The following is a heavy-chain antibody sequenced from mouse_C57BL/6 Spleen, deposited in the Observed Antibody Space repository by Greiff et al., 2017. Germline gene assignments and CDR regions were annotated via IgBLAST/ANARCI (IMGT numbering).Heavy chain of an antibody. CDR2: IYPGDGDT. J-gene: IGHJ4*01. D-gene: IGHD1-1*01. Sequence: QVQLQQSGPELVKPGASVKISCKASGYAFSSSWMNWVKQRPGKGLEWIGRIYPGDGDTNYNGKFKGKATLTADKSSSTAYMQLSSLTSEDSAVYFCARGYYGSSYVVDYWGQGTSVTGSS. V-gene: IGHV1-82*01. CDR3: ARGYYGSSYVVDY. CDR1: GYAFSSSW.